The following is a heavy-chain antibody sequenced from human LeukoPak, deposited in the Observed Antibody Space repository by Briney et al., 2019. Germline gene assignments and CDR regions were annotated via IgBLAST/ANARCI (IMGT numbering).Heavy chain of an antibody. CDR1: GYTFTSYY. CDR3: ATVDSSGYFYYFDY. CDR2: INPSGGST. Sequence: ASVKVSCKASGYTFTSYYMHWVRQAPGQGLEWMGIINPSGGSTSYAQKFQGRVTMTEDTSTDTAYMELSSLRSEDTAVYYCATVDSSGYFYYFDYWGQGTLVTVSS. J-gene: IGHJ4*02. V-gene: IGHV1-46*01. D-gene: IGHD3-22*01.